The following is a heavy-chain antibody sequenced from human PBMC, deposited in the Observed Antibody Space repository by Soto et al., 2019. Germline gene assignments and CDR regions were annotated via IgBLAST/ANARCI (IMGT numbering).Heavy chain of an antibody. CDR1: GYTFTSYD. CDR2: MNPNSGNT. CDR3: ARGGYYYDSSAYYRPFDY. Sequence: AASVKVSCKASGYTFTSYDINWVRQATGQGLEWMGWMNPNSGNTGYAQKFQGRVTMTRSTSISTAYMELSGLRSEDTAVYYCARGGYYYDSSAYYRPFDYWGQGTLVTVSS. V-gene: IGHV1-8*01. J-gene: IGHJ4*02. D-gene: IGHD3-22*01.